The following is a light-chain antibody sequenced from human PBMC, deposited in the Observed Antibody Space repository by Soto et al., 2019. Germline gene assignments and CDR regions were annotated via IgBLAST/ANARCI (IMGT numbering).Light chain of an antibody. V-gene: IGLV4-69*01. Sequence: QPVLTQPPSASASLGASVKLTCTLSSGHNSYAIAWHQQQPEQGPRYLMKLNSDGSHSKGDGIPDRCSGSSSGAARYLTMSSREAEDEGDYCCQTWSSDIRVFGGGTKLTVL. CDR1: SGHNSYA. CDR2: LNSDGSH. J-gene: IGLJ3*02. CDR3: QTWSSDIRV.